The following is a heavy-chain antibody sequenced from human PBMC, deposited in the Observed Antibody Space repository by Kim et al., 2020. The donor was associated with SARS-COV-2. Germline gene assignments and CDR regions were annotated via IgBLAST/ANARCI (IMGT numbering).Heavy chain of an antibody. J-gene: IGHJ5*02. D-gene: IGHD2-15*01. Sequence: ASVKVSCKASGYTFTSYYMHWVRQAPGQGLEWMGIINPSGGSTSYAQKFQGRVTMTRDTSTSTVYMELSSLRSEDTAVYYCARECKRIVVVVENWFDPWGQGTLVTVSS. CDR1: GYTFTSYY. V-gene: IGHV1-46*01. CDR3: ARECKRIVVVVENWFDP. CDR2: INPSGGST.